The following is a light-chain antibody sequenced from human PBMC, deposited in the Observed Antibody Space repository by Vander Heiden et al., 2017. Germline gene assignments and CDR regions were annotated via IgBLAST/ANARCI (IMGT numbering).Light chain of an antibody. CDR2: DVS. J-gene: IGLJ2*01. Sequence: QSALTQPASLSGSPQQSITISCHCTSNTVGGCHYVSWYQQHPGKATKLMIYDVSNRPSGVSNRFSGSKSGNTASLTISGLQAEDEADYYCSSYTSSSTPLFGGGTKLTVL. CDR3: SSYTSSSTPL. V-gene: IGLV2-14*03. CDR1: SNTVGGCHY.